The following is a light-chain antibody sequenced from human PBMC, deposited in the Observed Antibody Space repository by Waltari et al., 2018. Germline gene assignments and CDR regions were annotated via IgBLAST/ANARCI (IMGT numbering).Light chain of an antibody. V-gene: IGKV3-11*01. CDR1: QSVNTY. J-gene: IGKJ4*01. Sequence: EMVLTQSPATLSLSPGERATLSCRASQSVNTYLAWYQQKPGQAPRLLSYDASIRATAIPARFSGSGSGTDFTLTISNLDPEDFAVYYCQQRSNWRTFGGGTKVEIK. CDR2: DAS. CDR3: QQRSNWRT.